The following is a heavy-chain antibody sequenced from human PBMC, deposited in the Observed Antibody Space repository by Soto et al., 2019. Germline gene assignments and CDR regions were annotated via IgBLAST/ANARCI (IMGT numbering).Heavy chain of an antibody. J-gene: IGHJ6*02. D-gene: IGHD4-17*01. CDR2: INPNSGGT. Sequence: QVQLVQSVAEVKKPGASVKVSCKASGYTFTGYDMHWVRQAPRQGLEWMGWINPNSGGTNYAQKFQRRVTMTSHTSISTAYMELSRLRSDDTAVYYCARPRLPNSYYYGRDVWGQGTTVTFSS. V-gene: IGHV1-2*02. CDR3: ARPRLPNSYYYGRDV. CDR1: GYTFTGYD.